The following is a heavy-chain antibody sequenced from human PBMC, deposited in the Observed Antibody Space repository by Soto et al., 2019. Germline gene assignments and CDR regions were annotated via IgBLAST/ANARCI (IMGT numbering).Heavy chain of an antibody. CDR1: GFTFSSYG. J-gene: IGHJ4*02. CDR2: ISYDGSTK. V-gene: IGHV3-30*03. Sequence: GGSLRLSCAASGFTFSSYGMHWARQAPGKGLEGVAVISYDGSTKYYADSVKGRFTISRDNSKKTLYLQMNSLKAEDTAVYYCATDGVGDSSGWLDYWGQGTLVTVSS. CDR3: ATDGVGDSSGWLDY. D-gene: IGHD6-19*01.